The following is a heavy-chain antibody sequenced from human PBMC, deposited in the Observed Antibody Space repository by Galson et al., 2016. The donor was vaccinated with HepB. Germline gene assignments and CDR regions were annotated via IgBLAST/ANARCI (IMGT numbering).Heavy chain of an antibody. J-gene: IGHJ4*02. V-gene: IGHV1-18*01. Sequence: SVKVSCKASGYTFSIFGISWVRQAPGQGLEWLGCIRNNNENINYEQTVQGRVTLTTDTSTRPAYMELRDLTSGATAVYYCARAGAEVTSQFDSWGQGTQVIVSS. CDR3: ARAGAEVTSQFDS. D-gene: IGHD2-21*02. CDR1: GYTFSIFG. CDR2: IRNNNENI.